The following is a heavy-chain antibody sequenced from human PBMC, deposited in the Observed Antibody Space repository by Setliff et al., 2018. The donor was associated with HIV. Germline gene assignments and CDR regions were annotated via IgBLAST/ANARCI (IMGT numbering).Heavy chain of an antibody. CDR2: IYYNGNA. V-gene: IGHV4-30-2*01. J-gene: IGHJ6*02. CDR1: GGSMRSSGYS. CDR3: ARRGDFFYYAMDV. Sequence: SETLSLTCAVSGGSMRSSGYSWTWIRQAPGKGLEWVGYIYYNGNAYYNPSLKSRVTISVDGSKNQFSLKLSSVTAADTAGYYCARRGDFFYYAMDVWGQGTTVTVSS.